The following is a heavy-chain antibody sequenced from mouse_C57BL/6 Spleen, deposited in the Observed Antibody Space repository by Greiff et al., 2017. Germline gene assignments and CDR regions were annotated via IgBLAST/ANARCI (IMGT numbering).Heavy chain of an antibody. J-gene: IGHJ2*01. CDR1: GYTFTDYE. CDR2: IDPETGGT. CDR3: TRSYGQDY. D-gene: IGHD1-1*01. V-gene: IGHV1-15*01. Sequence: VQLQQSGAELVRPGASVTLSCKASGYTFTDYEMHWVKQTPVHGLEWIGAIDPETGGTAYNQKFKGKAILTADKSSSTAYMELRSLTSEDAAVYYCTRSYGQDYWGQGTTLTVSS.